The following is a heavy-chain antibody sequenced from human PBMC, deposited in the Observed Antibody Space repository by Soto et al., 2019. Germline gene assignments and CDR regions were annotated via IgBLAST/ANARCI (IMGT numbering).Heavy chain of an antibody. CDR1: GYTFTSYG. D-gene: IGHD6-13*01. CDR3: AREHEEQLVRDGRDY. Sequence: QVQLVQSGAEVKKPGASVKVSCKASGYTFTSYGISWVRQAPGQGLEWMGWISAYNGNTNYAQKRQGTVPMTTDTATRTAYVELRRLRLEDTAVYYCAREHEEQLVRDGRDYWGHGTLVTVSS. J-gene: IGHJ4*01. V-gene: IGHV1-18*01. CDR2: ISAYNGNT.